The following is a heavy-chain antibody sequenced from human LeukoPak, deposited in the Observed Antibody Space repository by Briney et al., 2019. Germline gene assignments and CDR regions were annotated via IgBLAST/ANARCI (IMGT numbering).Heavy chain of an antibody. CDR2: ISGSGGDT. V-gene: IGHV3-23*01. CDR1: GFTFSSHA. J-gene: IGHJ4*02. CDR3: AKVNVWLPKD. D-gene: IGHD2-8*01. Sequence: GGSLRLSCAASGFTFSSHAVYWVRQAPGKGLEWVSGISGSGGDTYYADSVKGRFTISRDNSKNTLYLQMNSLRAEDTAVYYCAKVNVWLPKDWGQGTLVTVSS.